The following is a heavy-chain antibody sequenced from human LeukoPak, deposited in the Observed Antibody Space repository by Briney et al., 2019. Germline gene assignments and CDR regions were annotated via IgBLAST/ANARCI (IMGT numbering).Heavy chain of an antibody. J-gene: IGHJ6*03. CDR2: ISYSGST. CDR1: GDSISSYF. D-gene: IGHD3-10*01. CDR3: ARAAGDSPPYYYYMDV. Sequence: PSETLSLTCTVSGDSISSYFWSLIRQRPGKGLEWIGYISYSGSTNYSPSLKSRVTISVDTSKNQFSLKLSSVTAADAAVYYCARAAGDSPPYYYYMDVWGKGTTVTVSS. V-gene: IGHV4-59*01.